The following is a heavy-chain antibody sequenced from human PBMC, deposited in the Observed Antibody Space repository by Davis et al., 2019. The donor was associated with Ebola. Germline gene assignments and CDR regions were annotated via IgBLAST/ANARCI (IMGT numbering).Heavy chain of an antibody. CDR2: ISPNSGGT. V-gene: IGHV1-2*02. J-gene: IGHJ3*02. CDR3: ARDRCSGDCYSGGFDI. Sequence: ASVKVSCKASGYSFPVYYVHWVRQAPGQGLEWMGWISPNSGGTDYAPKFQGRVTMTRDTSISTAYMELSRLKSDDTAVYYCARDRCSGDCYSGGFDIWGQGTRVTVSS. CDR1: GYSFPVYY. D-gene: IGHD2-21*01.